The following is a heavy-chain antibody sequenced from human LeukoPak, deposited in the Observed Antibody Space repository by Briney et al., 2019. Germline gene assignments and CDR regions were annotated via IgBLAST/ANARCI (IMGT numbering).Heavy chain of an antibody. D-gene: IGHD6-13*01. Sequence: SVKVSCKASGRTLSSYAISRVRQATGQGLEWMGGIIPIFGTANYAQKFQGRVTITADEPTSTAYMELSSLRSEDTAVYYCARGTADDGYYYYYGMDVWGQGTTVTVSS. CDR3: ARGTADDGYYYYYGMDV. J-gene: IGHJ6*02. V-gene: IGHV1-69*01. CDR1: GRTLSSYA. CDR2: IIPIFGTA.